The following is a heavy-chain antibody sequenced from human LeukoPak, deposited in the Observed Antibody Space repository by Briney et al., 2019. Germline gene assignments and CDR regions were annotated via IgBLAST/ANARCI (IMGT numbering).Heavy chain of an antibody. J-gene: IGHJ6*04. V-gene: IGHV3-48*03. Sequence: GGSLPVPRAASGFTFSNYDMNWVRQAPGKGLEWVSHISSGGSIKYYADSLMGRFTISRDNAKNSLYLQMNSLRAEDTAVYYCAKDRGGYFGGMGVGRKGPAVSVSS. CDR2: ISSGGSIK. D-gene: IGHD1-26*01. CDR3: AKDRGGYFGGMGV. CDR1: GFTFSNYD.